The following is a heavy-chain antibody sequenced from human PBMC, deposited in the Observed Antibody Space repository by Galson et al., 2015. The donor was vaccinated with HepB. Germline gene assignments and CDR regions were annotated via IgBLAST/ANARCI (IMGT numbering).Heavy chain of an antibody. D-gene: IGHD6-6*01. J-gene: IGHJ4*02. CDR3: AKDPIAAAYFDY. CDR2: ISDSGGNT. V-gene: IGHV3-23*01. Sequence: SLRLSCAASGFTFSNYGMNWVRQVPGKGLEWVSTISDSGGNTYYADSAKGRFTISRDNSKNTLYLQMNSLRAEDTALYYCAKDPIAAAYFDYWGQGTLVTVSS. CDR1: GFTFSNYG.